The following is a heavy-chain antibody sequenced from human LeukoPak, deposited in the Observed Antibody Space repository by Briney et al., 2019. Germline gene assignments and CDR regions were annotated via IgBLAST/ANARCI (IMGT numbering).Heavy chain of an antibody. V-gene: IGHV1-2*02. Sequence: GASVKVSCKASGYTFTGYYMHWVRQAPGQGLEWMGWINPNSGGTSYAQKFQGRVTMTRDTSISTAYMELSRLRSDDTAVYYCARVAVAEYYFDYWGQGTLVTVSS. D-gene: IGHD6-19*01. CDR2: INPNSGGT. J-gene: IGHJ4*02. CDR1: GYTFTGYY. CDR3: ARVAVAEYYFDY.